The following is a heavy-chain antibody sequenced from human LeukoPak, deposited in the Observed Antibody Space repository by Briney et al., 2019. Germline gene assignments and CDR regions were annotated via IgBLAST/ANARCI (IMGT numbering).Heavy chain of an antibody. Sequence: PGGSLRLSCAASGFTFSSYAMSWVRQAPGKGLEWVSAISGSGGSTYYADSVKGRFTISRDNSKNTLYLQMNSLRAEDTAVYSCARDANWGFDAFDIWGQGTMVTVSS. CDR2: ISGSGGST. CDR3: ARDANWGFDAFDI. V-gene: IGHV3-23*01. D-gene: IGHD7-27*01. J-gene: IGHJ3*02. CDR1: GFTFSSYA.